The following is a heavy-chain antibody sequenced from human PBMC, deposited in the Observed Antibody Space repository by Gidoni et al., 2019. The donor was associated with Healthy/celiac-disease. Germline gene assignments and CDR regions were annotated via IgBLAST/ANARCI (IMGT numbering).Heavy chain of an antibody. CDR3: ARSRYCSSTSCYDYYYYGMDV. Sequence: QVQLVQSGAEVKKPGASVKVSCKASGYTFTSYDINWVRQATGQGLEWMGWMNPNSGNTGYAQKFQGRVTMTRNTSISTAYMELSSLRSEDTAVYYCARSRYCSSTSCYDYYYYGMDVWGQGTTVTVSS. CDR1: GYTFTSYD. V-gene: IGHV1-8*01. D-gene: IGHD2-2*01. J-gene: IGHJ6*02. CDR2: MNPNSGNT.